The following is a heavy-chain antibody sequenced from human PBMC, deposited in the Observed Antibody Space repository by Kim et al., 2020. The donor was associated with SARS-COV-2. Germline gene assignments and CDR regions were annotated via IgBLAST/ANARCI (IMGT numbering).Heavy chain of an antibody. CDR3: ARDSRPIVATGYYYYYYGMDV. V-gene: IGHV1-2*04. Sequence: ASVKVSCKASGYTFTGYYMHWVRQAPGQGLEWMGWINPNSGGTNYAQKFQGWVTMTRDTSISTAYMELSRLRSDDTAVYYCARDSRPIVATGYYYYYYGMDVWGQGTTVTVSS. J-gene: IGHJ6*02. CDR2: INPNSGGT. D-gene: IGHD5-12*01. CDR1: GYTFTGYY.